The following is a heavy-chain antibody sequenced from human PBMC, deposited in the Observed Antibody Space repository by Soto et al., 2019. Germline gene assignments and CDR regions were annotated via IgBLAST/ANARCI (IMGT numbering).Heavy chain of an antibody. CDR2: IYHSGNT. D-gene: IGHD1-26*01. CDR1: GGSIISSNW. J-gene: IGHJ4*02. CDR3: ARVYSGSYSDY. V-gene: IGHV4-4*02. Sequence: SETLSLTCAVSGGSIISSNWWSWVRQPPGKGLEWIGEIYHSGNTHYNPSLKSRVTISVDKSKNQFSLKLSSVTAADTAVYYCARVYSGSYSDYWGQGTLVTVS.